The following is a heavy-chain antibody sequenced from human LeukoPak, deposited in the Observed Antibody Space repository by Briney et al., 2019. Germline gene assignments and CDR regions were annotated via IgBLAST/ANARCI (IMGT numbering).Heavy chain of an antibody. J-gene: IGHJ3*02. D-gene: IGHD2-2*02. CDR2: INPNSGVT. Sequence: ASVKVSCKTSGYTFAGFYMHWVRQAPGHGLEWMGWINPNSGVTDYAQKFQGRVIMTRDTSISAAHMDLSRLRSDDTAVYYCARERGYCSSSSCYTSDAFDIWGQGTLVTVSS. CDR3: ARERGYCSSSSCYTSDAFDI. CDR1: GYTFAGFY. V-gene: IGHV1-2*02.